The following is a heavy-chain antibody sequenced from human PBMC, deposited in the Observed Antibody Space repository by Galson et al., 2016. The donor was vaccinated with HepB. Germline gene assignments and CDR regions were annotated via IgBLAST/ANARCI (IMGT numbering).Heavy chain of an antibody. Sequence: SLRLSCAASGFTFSSYAMNWVRQAPGKGLEWVANINEDGTEKYYVDSVRGRFTMSRDNARNSVNLQMNSLRAEDTAVYYCVRDRLKSTYWGQGSLVTVSS. D-gene: IGHD2/OR15-2a*01. CDR2: INEDGTEK. V-gene: IGHV3-7*03. J-gene: IGHJ4*02. CDR1: GFTFSSYA. CDR3: VRDRLKSTY.